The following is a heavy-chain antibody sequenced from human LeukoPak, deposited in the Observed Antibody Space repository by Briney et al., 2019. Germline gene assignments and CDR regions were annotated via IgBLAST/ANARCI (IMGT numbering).Heavy chain of an antibody. V-gene: IGHV4-34*01. D-gene: IGHD3-10*01. CDR1: GGSFSGYY. CDR2: INHSGNT. CDR3: ARAKEYGRNYGPGFEFDP. J-gene: IGHJ5*02. Sequence: PSETLSLSCAVYGGSFSGYYWSWIRQPPGKGLEWIGEINHSGNTNYNPSLKSRVTISVDTSTNQISLKLTSVTAADTAVYYCARAKEYGRNYGPGFEFDPWGQGTLVTVSS.